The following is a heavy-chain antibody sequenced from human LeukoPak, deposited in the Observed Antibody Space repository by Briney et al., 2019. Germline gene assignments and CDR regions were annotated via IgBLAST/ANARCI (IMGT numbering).Heavy chain of an antibody. Sequence: SETLSLTCTVSGGSISSSNSYWGWIRQSPGTGLEWIGNIYSSGSTYYNPSLRSRVTISIDTSESQFSLKLSSVTAADTAVYYCARKREGPTTGIDYWGQGTLVTVSS. J-gene: IGHJ4*02. V-gene: IGHV4-39*07. CDR2: IYSSGST. D-gene: IGHD1-26*01. CDR1: GGSISSSNSY. CDR3: ARKREGPTTGIDY.